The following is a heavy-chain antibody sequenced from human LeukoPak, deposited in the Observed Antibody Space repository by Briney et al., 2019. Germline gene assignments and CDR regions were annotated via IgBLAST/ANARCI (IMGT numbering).Heavy chain of an antibody. V-gene: IGHV3-23*01. CDR2: VSGSGGTT. CDR1: GFTFSSFA. J-gene: IGHJ6*03. D-gene: IGHD5-18*01. CDR3: AKYTAAHADYYYYMDV. Sequence: GGSLRLSCAASGFTFSSFAMSWVRQAPGKGLEWVSAVSGSGGTTYYADSVKGRFTISRDNSKNTLYLQMNSLRAEDTALYYCAKYTAAHADYYYYMDVWGKGTTVTVSS.